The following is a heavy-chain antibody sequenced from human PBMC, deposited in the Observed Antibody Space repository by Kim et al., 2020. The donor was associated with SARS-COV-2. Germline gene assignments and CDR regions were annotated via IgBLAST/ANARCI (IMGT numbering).Heavy chain of an antibody. CDR1: GDSVSSNSAA. D-gene: IGHD3-9*01. CDR3: ARDPLLPVTIRGGFDY. V-gene: IGHV6-1*01. CDR2: TYYRSKWYN. Sequence: SQTLSLTCAISGDSVSSNSAAWNWIRQSPSRGLEWLGRTYYRSKWYNDYAVSVKSRITINPDTSKNQFSLQLNSVTPEDTAVYYCARDPLLPVTIRGGFDYWGQGTLVTVSS. J-gene: IGHJ4*02.